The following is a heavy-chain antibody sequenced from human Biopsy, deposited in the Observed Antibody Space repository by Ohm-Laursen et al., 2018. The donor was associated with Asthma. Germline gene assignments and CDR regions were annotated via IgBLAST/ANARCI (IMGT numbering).Heavy chain of an antibody. J-gene: IGHJ4*02. D-gene: IGHD2-21*01. CDR3: AKATLGDIGKDY. CDR2: ISWNSGSI. Sequence: LRLSCAASGFTSDDYGMHWVRQAPGKGLEWVSGISWNSGSIGYADSVKGRFTISRDNAKNSLYLQMNSLRVEDTALYYCAKATLGDIGKDYWGQGTLVTVSS. V-gene: IGHV3-9*02. CDR1: GFTSDDYG.